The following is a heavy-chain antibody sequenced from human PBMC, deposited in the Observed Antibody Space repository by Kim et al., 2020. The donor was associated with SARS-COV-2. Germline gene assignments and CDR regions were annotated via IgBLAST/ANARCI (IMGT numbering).Heavy chain of an antibody. Sequence: KNYAASVKGRFTIPRDNSKNTLYLQMNSLRAEDTAVYYCARTPSYYYGMDVWGQGTTVTVSS. CDR2: K. J-gene: IGHJ6*02. V-gene: IGHV3-33*01. CDR3: ARTPSYYYGMDV.